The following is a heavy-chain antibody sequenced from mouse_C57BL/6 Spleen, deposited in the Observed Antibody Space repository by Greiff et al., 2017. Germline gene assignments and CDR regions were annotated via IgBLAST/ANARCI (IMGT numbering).Heavy chain of an antibody. CDR2: IDPSDSYT. CDR3: ARSYGSSSYYAKDY. D-gene: IGHD1-1*01. J-gene: IGHJ4*01. Sequence: QVQLKQPGAELVMPGASVKLSCTASGYTFTSYWMHWVKQRPGQGLEWIGEIDPSDSYTNYNQKFKGKSTLTVDKSHSTAYMQLSRLTSEDSAVYYCARSYGSSSYYAKDYWGKGTSVTV. V-gene: IGHV1-69*01. CDR1: GYTFTSYW.